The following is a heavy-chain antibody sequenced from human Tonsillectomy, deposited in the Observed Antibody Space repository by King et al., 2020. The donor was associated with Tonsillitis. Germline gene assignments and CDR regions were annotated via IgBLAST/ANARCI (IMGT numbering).Heavy chain of an antibody. J-gene: IGHJ5*02. CDR2: IYYSGST. CDR1: GGSISSGGYY. Sequence: PLQESGPGLVKPSQTLSLTCTVSGGSISSGGYYWSWIRQHPGKGLEWIGYIYYSGSTHYNPSLKSRVTISVDTSKNQFSLKLSSVTAADTAVYYCTRVRDGGGARYNWFDPWGQGTLVTVSS. V-gene: IGHV4-31*03. D-gene: IGHD2-21*01. CDR3: TRVRDGGGARYNWFDP.